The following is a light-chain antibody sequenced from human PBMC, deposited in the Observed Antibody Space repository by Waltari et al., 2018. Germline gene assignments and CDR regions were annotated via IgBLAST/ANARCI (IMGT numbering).Light chain of an antibody. Sequence: DIQMTQSPPTLSASVGDRVTVTCRASQSISICLDWDQQKPGKAPNLLIYNASPLDSGVPSRFSGSASGTEFTLTISSLQAEDFGTYYCQQYSSFPLSFGGGTNIVIK. CDR3: QQYSSFPLS. CDR1: QSISIC. J-gene: IGKJ4*01. V-gene: IGKV1-5*01. CDR2: NAS.